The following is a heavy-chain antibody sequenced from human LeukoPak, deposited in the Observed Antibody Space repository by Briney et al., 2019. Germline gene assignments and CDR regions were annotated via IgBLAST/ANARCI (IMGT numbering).Heavy chain of an antibody. Sequence: SQTLSLTCAVSGGSISSGGYSWSWIRQPPGKGLEWIGYIHHSGSTYYNPSLKSRVTISVDRSKNQFSLKLSSVTAADTAVYYCAALGNYGDYVGYYFDYWGQGTLVTVSS. D-gene: IGHD4-17*01. V-gene: IGHV4-30-2*01. CDR3: AALGNYGDYVGYYFDY. CDR2: IHHSGST. CDR1: GGSISSGGYS. J-gene: IGHJ4*02.